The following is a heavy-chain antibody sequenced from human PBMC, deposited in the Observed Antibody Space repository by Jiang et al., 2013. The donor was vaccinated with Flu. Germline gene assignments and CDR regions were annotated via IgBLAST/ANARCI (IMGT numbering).Heavy chain of an antibody. CDR3: AKDLGCTNGVCFSYYYYGMDV. D-gene: IGHD2-8*01. J-gene: IGHJ6*02. V-gene: IGHV3-30*18. CDR1: SYG. Sequence: SYGMHWVRPGSRQGAGVVAVISYDGSNKYYADSVKGRFTISRDNSKNTLYLQMNSLRAEDTAVYYCAKDLGCTNGVCFSYYYYGMDVWGQGTTVTVSS. CDR2: ISYDGSNK.